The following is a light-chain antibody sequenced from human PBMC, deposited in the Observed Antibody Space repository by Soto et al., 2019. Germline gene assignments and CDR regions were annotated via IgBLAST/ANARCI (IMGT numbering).Light chain of an antibody. CDR2: KAS. J-gene: IGKJ1*01. CDR1: QSISSW. CDR3: QHYNSYSEA. Sequence: DIQMTRSPSTLSASVGDRVTITYRASQSISSWLAWYQQKPGKAPKLLIYKASTLKSGVPSRFSGSGSGTEFTLTISSLQPDDFATYYCQHYNSYSEAFGQGTKVDNK. V-gene: IGKV1-5*03.